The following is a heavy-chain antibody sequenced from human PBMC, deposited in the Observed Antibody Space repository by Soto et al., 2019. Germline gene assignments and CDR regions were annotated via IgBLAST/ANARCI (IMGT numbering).Heavy chain of an antibody. V-gene: IGHV3-23*01. J-gene: IGHJ4*02. Sequence: EVQLLESGGGLVQPGGSLRLSCAASGFTFSSYAMSWVRQAPGKGLEWVSSISGSGGSTYYADSVKGRFTISRDNSKNTLYLQMNSVRAEDTAVYYCAKDQRGFSSTARIDYWGQGTLVTVSS. CDR1: GFTFSSYA. D-gene: IGHD6-13*01. CDR3: AKDQRGFSSTARIDY. CDR2: ISGSGGST.